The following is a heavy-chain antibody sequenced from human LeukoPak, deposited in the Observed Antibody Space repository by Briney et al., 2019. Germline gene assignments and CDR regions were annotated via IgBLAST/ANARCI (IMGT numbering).Heavy chain of an antibody. D-gene: IGHD6-19*01. CDR1: GGSISSGYYS. V-gene: IGHV4-30-2*01. Sequence: PSETLSLTCAVSGGSISSGYYSPNWNWIRQPPGKGLEWIGHIWPSGTTSYNPSLRSRVTISIDTSKNQYSLKLSSVTAADTAVYYCARDGVAGGFDYWGQGTLVTVSS. CDR2: IWPSGTT. CDR3: ARDGVAGGFDY. J-gene: IGHJ4*02.